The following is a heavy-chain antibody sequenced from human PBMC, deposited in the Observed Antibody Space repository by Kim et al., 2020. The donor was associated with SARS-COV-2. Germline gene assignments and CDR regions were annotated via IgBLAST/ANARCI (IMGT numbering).Heavy chain of an antibody. J-gene: IGHJ6*02. CDR1: GFTFGTYW. Sequence: GGSLRLSCAASGFTFGTYWMSWVRQAPGKGLEWVANIKEDESEKYYVDSVKGRFTISRDNAKNSLYLQMNTLTAEDTGVYYCARQMMTGTGASSYGVDVWGQGTTVTVSS. CDR2: IKEDESEK. V-gene: IGHV3-7*03. D-gene: IGHD3-9*01. CDR3: ARQMMTGTGASSYGVDV.